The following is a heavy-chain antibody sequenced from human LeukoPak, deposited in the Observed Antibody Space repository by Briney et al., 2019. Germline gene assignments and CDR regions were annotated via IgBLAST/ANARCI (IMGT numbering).Heavy chain of an antibody. V-gene: IGHV3-7*01. CDR2: IKKDGREK. CDR3: ARDLSGVAGYTYGRGIDY. D-gene: IGHD5-18*01. J-gene: IGHJ4*02. Sequence: GGSLRLSCAASGFTFSSYWMSWVRQAPGKGLEWVANIKKDGREKYYVDSVKGRFTISRDNAKTSLYLQMNSLRAEDTAVYYCARDLSGVAGYTYGRGIDYWGQGTLVTVPS. CDR1: GFTFSSYW.